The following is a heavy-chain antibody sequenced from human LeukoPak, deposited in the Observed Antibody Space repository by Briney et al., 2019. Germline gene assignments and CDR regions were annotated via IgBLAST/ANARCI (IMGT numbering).Heavy chain of an antibody. D-gene: IGHD2-15*01. J-gene: IGHJ4*02. Sequence: PGRSLRLSCAASGFTFSSYWMHWVRQAPGKGLVWASRISSDGSSTSYADSVKGRFTISRDNAENTLYLQMNSLRAEDTAVYYCARDQLYCSGGYCYFDYWGQGTLVTVSS. CDR1: GFTFSSYW. V-gene: IGHV3-74*01. CDR2: ISSDGSST. CDR3: ARDQLYCSGGYCYFDY.